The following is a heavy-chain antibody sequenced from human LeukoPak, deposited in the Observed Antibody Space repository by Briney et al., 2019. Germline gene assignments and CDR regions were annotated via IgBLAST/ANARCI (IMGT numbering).Heavy chain of an antibody. CDR1: GFSFITYA. Sequence: PGGSLRLSCAASGFSFITYAMHWVRQAPGKGLEYVSAISSNGGSTYYANSVKGRFTISRDNSKNTLYLQMGSLRAEDMAVYYCARVSVGPDCDYWGQGTLVTVSS. J-gene: IGHJ4*02. CDR3: ARVSVGPDCDY. CDR2: ISSNGGST. D-gene: IGHD3/OR15-3a*01. V-gene: IGHV3-64*01.